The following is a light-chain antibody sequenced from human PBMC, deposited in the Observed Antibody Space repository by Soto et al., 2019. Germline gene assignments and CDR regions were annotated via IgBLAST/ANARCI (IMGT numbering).Light chain of an antibody. Sequence: DIQMTQSPSSLSASVGDRVTITCRASQSISNSLNWYQQKPGKAPDLLIYTTSSLQSGVPSKFSGSESGTDFNLHVSSLEPEDFATYYCQQSYSTPSTFGGGTNGQSK. CDR1: QSISNS. J-gene: IGKJ4*01. CDR2: TTS. CDR3: QQSYSTPST. V-gene: IGKV1-39*01.